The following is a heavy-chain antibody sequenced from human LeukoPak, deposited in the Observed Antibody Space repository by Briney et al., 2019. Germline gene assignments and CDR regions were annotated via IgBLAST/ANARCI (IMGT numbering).Heavy chain of an antibody. D-gene: IGHD3-22*01. CDR3: AREVYYYDSSAYYYLDY. CDR1: GGSITSGDYY. Sequence: PSGTLSLTCTVSGGSITSGDYYWSWIRQPPGKGLEWIGYIYYSGSTYYNPSLKSRVTISVDTSKNQFSLKLSSVTAADTAVYYCAREVYYYDSSAYYYLDYWGQGTLVTVSS. CDR2: IYYSGST. V-gene: IGHV4-30-4*01. J-gene: IGHJ4*02.